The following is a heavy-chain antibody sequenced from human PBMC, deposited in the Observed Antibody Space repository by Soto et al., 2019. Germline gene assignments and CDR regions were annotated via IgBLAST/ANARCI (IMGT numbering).Heavy chain of an antibody. CDR3: ARSGSYSSAFDI. V-gene: IGHV3-30*03. CDR1: GFTFTSYG. CDR2: ISYDGSNK. J-gene: IGHJ3*02. Sequence: GECLKISCAASGFTFTSYGLHWVRQAPGNGLEWVAVISYDGSNKYYADSVKGRFTISRDNSKNTLYLQMNSLKADDTAVYYCARSGSYSSAFDIWGQGTMVTVSS. D-gene: IGHD3-10*01.